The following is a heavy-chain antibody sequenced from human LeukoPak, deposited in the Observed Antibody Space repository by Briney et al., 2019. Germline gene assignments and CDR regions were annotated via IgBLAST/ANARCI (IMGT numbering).Heavy chain of an antibody. CDR3: ARVTPVTNDAFDI. D-gene: IGHD4-17*01. Sequence: PSETLSLTCTVSGGSVSSGSYYWSWIRQPPGKGLEWIGYIYYSGSTNYNPSLKSRVTISVDTSKNQFSLKLSSVTAADTAVYYCARVTPVTNDAFDIWGQGTMVTVSS. V-gene: IGHV4-61*01. CDR2: IYYSGST. J-gene: IGHJ3*02. CDR1: GGSVSSGSYY.